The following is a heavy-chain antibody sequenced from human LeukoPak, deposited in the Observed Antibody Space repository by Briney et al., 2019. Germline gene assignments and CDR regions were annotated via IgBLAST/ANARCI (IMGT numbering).Heavy chain of an antibody. Sequence: ASVKVSCKASRYTFTSYDINGVRQAAGQRLEWMGWMIPNTGRTGFAQKFQGRLTMTRDASISTAYMELSSLRSDDTAVYYCARLSQTPDYYSNGGYYYLGYWGQGTPVTVSS. V-gene: IGHV1-8*01. D-gene: IGHD3-22*01. CDR2: MIPNTGRT. CDR3: ARLSQTPDYYSNGGYYYLGY. CDR1: RYTFTSYD. J-gene: IGHJ4*02.